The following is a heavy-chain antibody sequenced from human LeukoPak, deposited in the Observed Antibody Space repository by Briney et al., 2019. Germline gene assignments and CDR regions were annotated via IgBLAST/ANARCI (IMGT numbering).Heavy chain of an antibody. CDR2: ISWNSGSI. Sequence: PGGSLRLSCAASGFTFDDYAMHWVRQAPGKGLEWVSGISWNSGSIGYADSVKGRFTISRDNAKNSLYLQMNSLRAEDTALYYCAKAFSGSYSDAFDIWGQGTMVTVSS. CDR3: AKAFSGSYSDAFDI. CDR1: GFTFDDYA. V-gene: IGHV3-9*01. J-gene: IGHJ3*02. D-gene: IGHD3-10*01.